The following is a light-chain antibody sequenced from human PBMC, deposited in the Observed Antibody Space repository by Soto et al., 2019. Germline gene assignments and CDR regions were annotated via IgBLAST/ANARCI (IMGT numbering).Light chain of an antibody. CDR1: QSLLYSSNNKNY. V-gene: IGKV4-1*01. CDR2: WAS. Sequence: DIVMTQSPDSLAVSLGERATINCKSSQSLLYSSNNKNYLAWYQQKPGQPPKLLIDWASTRESGVPDRFSGSGSGTDFTLTISSLQDEDVAVYYCQQYYSNPPPTFGGGTKVEIK. CDR3: QQYYSNPPPT. J-gene: IGKJ4*01.